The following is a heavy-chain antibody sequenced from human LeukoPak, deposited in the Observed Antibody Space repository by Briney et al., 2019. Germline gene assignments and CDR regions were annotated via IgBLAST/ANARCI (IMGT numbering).Heavy chain of an antibody. J-gene: IGHJ4*02. CDR2: IYTSGST. CDR3: ARENSGSYREFDY. V-gene: IGHV4-4*07. CDR1: GGSISSYY. Sequence: SETLSLTCTVPGGSISSYYWSWIRQPAGQGLEWIGRIYTSGSTNYNASLKSRGSMSVDTTTNQFSLKRSSVTAADTGVFYCARENSGSYREFDYWGQGTLITVSS. D-gene: IGHD1-26*01.